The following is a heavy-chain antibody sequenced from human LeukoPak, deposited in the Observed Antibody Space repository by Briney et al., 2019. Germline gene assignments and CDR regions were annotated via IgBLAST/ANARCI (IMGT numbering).Heavy chain of an antibody. CDR1: GFTFSGSA. V-gene: IGHV3-73*01. CDR2: IRSKANSYAT. CDR3: AKIGSSWHFGYFDY. J-gene: IGHJ4*02. Sequence: GGSLRLSCAASGFTFSGSAMHWVRQASGKGLEWVGRIRSKANSYATAYAASVKGRFTISRDNSRNTLYLQMNSLRAEDTAVYYCAKIGSSWHFGYFDYWGQGTLVTVSS. D-gene: IGHD6-13*01.